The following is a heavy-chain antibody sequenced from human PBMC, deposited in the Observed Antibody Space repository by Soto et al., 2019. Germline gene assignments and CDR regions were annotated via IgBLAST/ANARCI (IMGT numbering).Heavy chain of an antibody. CDR2: IIPILGIA. V-gene: IGHV1-69*02. Sequence: GPQVKVSCKASGGTFSSYTISWVRQAPGQGLEWMGRIIPILGIANYAQKFQGRVTITADKSTSTAYMELSSLRSEDTAVYYCARPYNSSSWYYYCYGMDVWGRGTTVTVSS. D-gene: IGHD6-13*01. CDR3: ARPYNSSSWYYYCYGMDV. J-gene: IGHJ6*02. CDR1: GGTFSSYT.